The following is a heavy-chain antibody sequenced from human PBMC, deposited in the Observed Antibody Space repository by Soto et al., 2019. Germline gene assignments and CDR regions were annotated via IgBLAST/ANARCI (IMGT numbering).Heavy chain of an antibody. CDR3: ARSPLGATGNAFDI. Sequence: SVKVSCKASGGTFSSYAISWVRQAPGQGLEWMGGIIPIFGTANYAQKFQGRVTITADESTSTAYMELGSLRSEDTAVYYCARSPLGATGNAFDIWGQGTMVTVSS. D-gene: IGHD1-26*01. J-gene: IGHJ3*02. CDR1: GGTFSSYA. V-gene: IGHV1-69*13. CDR2: IIPIFGTA.